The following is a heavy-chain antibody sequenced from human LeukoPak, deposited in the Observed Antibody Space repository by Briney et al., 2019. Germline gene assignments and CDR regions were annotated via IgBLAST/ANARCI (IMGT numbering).Heavy chain of an antibody. D-gene: IGHD2-2*01. J-gene: IGHJ3*02. CDR2: ISSSSSTI. V-gene: IGHV3-48*04. Sequence: PGGSLRLSCAASGFTFSSYSMNWVRQAPGKGLEWVSYISSSSSTIYYADSVKGRFTNSRDNAKNSLYLQMNSLRAEDTALYYRAKDPSSWADAFDIWGQGTMVTVSS. CDR1: GFTFSSYS. CDR3: AKDPSSWADAFDI.